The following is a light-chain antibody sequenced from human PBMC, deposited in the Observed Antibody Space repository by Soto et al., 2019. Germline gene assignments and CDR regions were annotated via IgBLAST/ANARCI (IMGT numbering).Light chain of an antibody. CDR3: QQYNTWPT. CDR2: GAS. Sequence: EIVMTQSPTTLSVSPGERTRLSCWASQRLSTNLAWYQQMPGQAPRLLICGASTSAAGIPGRFSGSVSATKFPPTISRLQSEDFAVYYRQQYNTWPTFGQGTKVDIK. V-gene: IGKV3-15*01. CDR1: QRLSTN. J-gene: IGKJ1*01.